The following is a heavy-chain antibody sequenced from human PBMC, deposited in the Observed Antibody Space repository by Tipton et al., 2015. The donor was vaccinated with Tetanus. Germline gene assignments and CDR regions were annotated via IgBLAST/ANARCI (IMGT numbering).Heavy chain of an antibody. CDR2: INGDSTSI. D-gene: IGHD6-13*01. Sequence: SLRLSCAASGFTFNTYSMNWVRRAPGKGLEWVSVINGDSTSIYYADSVKGRFTISRDNAKNSLYLQMNSLRDDDTAVYYCARAFFAAATSWGQGTLVTVSS. CDR3: ARAFFAAATS. J-gene: IGHJ5*02. V-gene: IGHV3-21*01. CDR1: GFTFNTYS.